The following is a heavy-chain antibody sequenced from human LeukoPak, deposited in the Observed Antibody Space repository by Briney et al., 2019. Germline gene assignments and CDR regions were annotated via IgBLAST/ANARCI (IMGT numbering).Heavy chain of an antibody. CDR3: AMYYAYPRQTFDV. CDR1: GGSINSNF. D-gene: IGHD3-3*01. Sequence: SETLSLTCTVSGGSINSNFWGWIRQPPGKGLEWIGYMFYSGATNYNPSLQRRVSISGDTSKNQFSLKLSSVTAADTAIYYCAMYYAYPRQTFDVWGQGTVVTVSS. CDR2: MFYSGAT. J-gene: IGHJ3*01. V-gene: IGHV4-59*01.